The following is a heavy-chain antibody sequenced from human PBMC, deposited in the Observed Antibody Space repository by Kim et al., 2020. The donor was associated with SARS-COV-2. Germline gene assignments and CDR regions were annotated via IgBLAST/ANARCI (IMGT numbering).Heavy chain of an antibody. CDR2: ITYSGSNK. V-gene: IGHV3-30*18. D-gene: IGHD2-2*01. CDR1: GFTFSSYG. CDR3: AKERVIVVVPADVDTAMVPRGDYYYYGMDV. Sequence: GGSLRLSCAASGFTFSSYGMHWVRQAPGKGLEWVAVITYSGSNKYYADSVKGRFTISRDNSKNTLYLQMNSLRAEDTAVYYCAKERVIVVVPADVDTAMVPRGDYYYYGMDVWGQGTTVTVSS. J-gene: IGHJ6*02.